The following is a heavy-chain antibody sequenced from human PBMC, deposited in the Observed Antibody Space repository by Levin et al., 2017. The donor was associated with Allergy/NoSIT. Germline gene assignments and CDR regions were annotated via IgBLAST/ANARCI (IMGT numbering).Heavy chain of an antibody. J-gene: IGHJ4*02. D-gene: IGHD6-13*01. Sequence: GSLRLSCAVYGGSFSGYYWSWIRQPPGKGLEWIGEINHSGSTNYNPSLKSRVTISVDTSKNQFSLKLSSVTAADTAVYYCARGSSQYLRIIAAAGTRYFDYWGQGTLVTVSS. V-gene: IGHV4-34*01. CDR3: ARGSSQYLRIIAAAGTRYFDY. CDR2: INHSGST. CDR1: GGSFSGYY.